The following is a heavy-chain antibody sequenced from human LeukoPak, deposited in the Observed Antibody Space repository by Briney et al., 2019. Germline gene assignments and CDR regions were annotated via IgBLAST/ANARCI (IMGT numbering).Heavy chain of an antibody. CDR3: ARELSSGD. J-gene: IGHJ4*02. V-gene: IGHV3-74*01. D-gene: IGHD2/OR15-2a*01. Sequence: GGSLRLSCAASGFTFSSSWMHWVRQAPRKGLVWVSRINSDGSSTGYADSVKGRFTISRDNAKNTLYLQMNSLRAEDTAVYYCARELSSGDWGQGTLVTVSS. CDR2: INSDGSST. CDR1: GFTFSSSW.